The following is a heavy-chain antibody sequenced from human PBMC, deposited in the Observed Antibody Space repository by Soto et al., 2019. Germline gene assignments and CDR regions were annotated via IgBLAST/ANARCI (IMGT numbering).Heavy chain of an antibody. Sequence: SETLSLTCTFSGGSISSSSYYWGWIGQPPGKGLEWIGSIYYSGSTYYNPSLKSRVTISVDTSKNQFSLKLSSVTAADTAVYYCARRYCSSTSCSRELAFDIWGQGTMVTVSS. J-gene: IGHJ3*02. D-gene: IGHD2-2*01. V-gene: IGHV4-39*01. CDR2: IYYSGST. CDR3: ARRYCSSTSCSRELAFDI. CDR1: GGSISSSSYY.